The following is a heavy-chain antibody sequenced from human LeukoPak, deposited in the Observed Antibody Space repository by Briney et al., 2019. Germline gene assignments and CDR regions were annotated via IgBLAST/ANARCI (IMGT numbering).Heavy chain of an antibody. CDR1: GGTFSSYA. CDR3: ARAPGLLGYCSGGSCYYY. D-gene: IGHD2-15*01. Sequence: SVKVSCKASGGTFSSYAISWVRQAPGLGLEWMGRIIPILGIANYAQKFQGRVTITADKSTSTAYMELSSLRSEDTAVYYCARAPGLLGYCSGGSCYYYWGQGTLVTVSS. J-gene: IGHJ4*02. CDR2: IIPILGIA. V-gene: IGHV1-69*04.